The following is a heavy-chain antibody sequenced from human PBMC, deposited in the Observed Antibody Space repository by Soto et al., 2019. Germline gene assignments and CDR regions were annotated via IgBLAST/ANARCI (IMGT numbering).Heavy chain of an antibody. CDR2: IKQDGSEK. CDR1: GFTFSSYW. D-gene: IGHD5-12*01. J-gene: IGHJ4*02. V-gene: IGHV3-7*04. Sequence: EVQLVESGGGLVQPGGSLRLSCAASGFTFSSYWMSWVRQAPGKGLEWVANIKQDGSEKYYVDSVKGRFTISRDNAKNSLYLQMNSLRAEDTAVYYCARDGKWLRFRQTDYWGQGTLVTVSS. CDR3: ARDGKWLRFRQTDY.